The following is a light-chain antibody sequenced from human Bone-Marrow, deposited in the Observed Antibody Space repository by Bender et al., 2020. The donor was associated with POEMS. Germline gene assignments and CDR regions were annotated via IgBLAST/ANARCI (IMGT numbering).Light chain of an antibody. J-gene: IGLJ3*02. V-gene: IGLV3-25*03. CDR2: NDN. CDR1: ALSKRY. CDR3: QSRDSSDTYAV. Sequence: SSELTQPPSVSVSPGQTARPTCSGDALSKRYTYWYQQKPGQAPVLIIFNDNERPSGIPERFSGSSSGPTATLTISGVQPEDASDYYCQSRDSSDTYAVFGGGTKLSVL.